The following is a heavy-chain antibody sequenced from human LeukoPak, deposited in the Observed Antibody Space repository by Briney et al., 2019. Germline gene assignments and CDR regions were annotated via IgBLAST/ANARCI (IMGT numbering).Heavy chain of an antibody. V-gene: IGHV3-23*01. Sequence: PGGSLRLSCAASGFTFSSYAMSWVRQAPGKGLEWVSAISGSGGSTYYADSVKGRFTISRDNSKNTLYLQMNSLRAEDTAVYYCAKGGSFWRYRPRWFAPWGQGTLVTVSS. J-gene: IGHJ5*02. D-gene: IGHD3-3*01. CDR1: GFTFSSYA. CDR2: ISGSGGST. CDR3: AKGGSFWRYRPRWFAP.